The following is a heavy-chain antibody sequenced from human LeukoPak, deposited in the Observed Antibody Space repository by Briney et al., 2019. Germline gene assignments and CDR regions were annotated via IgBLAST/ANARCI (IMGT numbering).Heavy chain of an antibody. CDR2: ISSSSSYI. CDR1: GFTFGSYS. D-gene: IGHD5-12*01. Sequence: GGSLRLSCAASGFTFGSYSMNWVRQAPGKGLEWVSSISSSSSYIYYADSVKGRFTISRDNAKNSLYLQMNSLRAEDTAVYYCARDLRGYDLLMDVWGQGTTVTVSS. V-gene: IGHV3-21*01. J-gene: IGHJ6*02. CDR3: ARDLRGYDLLMDV.